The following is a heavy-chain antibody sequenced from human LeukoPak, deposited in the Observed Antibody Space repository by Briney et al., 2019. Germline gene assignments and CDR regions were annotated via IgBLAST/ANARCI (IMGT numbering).Heavy chain of an antibody. J-gene: IGHJ6*02. V-gene: IGHV3-23*01. D-gene: IGHD2-2*01. CDR3: AKDTPHGRDIVVVPAAIYAPGYYYGMDV. CDR2: ISGSGGST. Sequence: GGSLRLSCAASGSTFSSYAVSWVRQAPGKGLEWVSAISGSGGSTYYADSVKGRFTISRDNSKNTLYLQMNSLRAEDTAVYYCAKDTPHGRDIVVVPAAIYAPGYYYGMDVWGQGTTVTASS. CDR1: GSTFSSYA.